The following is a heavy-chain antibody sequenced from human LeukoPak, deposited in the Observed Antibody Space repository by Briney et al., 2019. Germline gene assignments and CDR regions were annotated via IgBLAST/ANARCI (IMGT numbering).Heavy chain of an antibody. Sequence: SETLSLTCIVSGGSISSYYWSWIRQPPGKGLEWIGYINYSGFTKYNPSVKSRITLSVDTPKNQFSLNLTSVTAADTAIYYCARHVKIPVAGFDYWGQGTPVTVSS. CDR1: GGSISSYY. J-gene: IGHJ4*02. D-gene: IGHD6-19*01. CDR2: INYSGFT. V-gene: IGHV4-59*08. CDR3: ARHVKIPVAGFDY.